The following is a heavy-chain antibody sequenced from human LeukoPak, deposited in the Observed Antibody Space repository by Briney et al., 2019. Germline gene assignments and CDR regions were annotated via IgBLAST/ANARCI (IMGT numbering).Heavy chain of an antibody. CDR2: ISWNSCSV. D-gene: IGHD6-19*01. Sequence: PGGSLRLSCAASGFTFVDYAMHWVRQAPGKGLEWVSGISWNSCSVGYADSVKGRFTISRDNAKNSRYLQMNSLRADDTALYYCAKDSSSGWYYYYGMDVWGQGTTVTVSS. CDR1: GFTFVDYA. CDR3: AKDSSSGWYYYYGMDV. V-gene: IGHV3-9*01. J-gene: IGHJ6*02.